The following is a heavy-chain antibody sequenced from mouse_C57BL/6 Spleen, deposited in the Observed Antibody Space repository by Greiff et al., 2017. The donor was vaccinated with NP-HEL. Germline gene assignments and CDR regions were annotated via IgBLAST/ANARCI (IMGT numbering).Heavy chain of an antibody. D-gene: IGHD1-1*01. V-gene: IGHV5-12*01. J-gene: IGHJ1*03. CDR2: ISNGGGST. CDR1: GFTFSDYY. Sequence: EVMLVESGGGLVQPGGSLKLSCAASGFTFSDYYMYWVRQTPEKRLEWVAYISNGGGSTYYPDTVKGRFTISRDNAKNTLYLQMSRLKSEDTAMYYCARLLRYPYWYFDVWGTGTTVTVSS. CDR3: ARLLRYPYWYFDV.